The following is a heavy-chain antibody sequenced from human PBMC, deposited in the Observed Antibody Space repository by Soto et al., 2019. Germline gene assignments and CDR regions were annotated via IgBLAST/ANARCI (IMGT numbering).Heavy chain of an antibody. Sequence: DSVKGRFTISRDNSNNTLYLQMNSLRAEDTAVYYCATGPNGDYSFCDPWCKGTLVTVSS. V-gene: IGHV3-30*03. CDR3: ATGPNGDYSFCDP. J-gene: IGHJ5*02. D-gene: IGHD4-17*01.